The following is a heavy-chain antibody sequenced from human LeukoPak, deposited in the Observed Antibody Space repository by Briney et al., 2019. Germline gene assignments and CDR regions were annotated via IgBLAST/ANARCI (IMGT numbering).Heavy chain of an antibody. D-gene: IGHD3-10*01. CDR2: VYNTGST. CDR3: ARRSYYGSGSYYYFDY. J-gene: IGHJ4*02. CDR1: GGSISSYY. Sequence: SETLSLTCTVSGGSISSYYWSRIRQTPGKGLQWIGYVYNTGSTNYNPPLKSRVTISVDTSKNQFSLKLSSVTAADTAVYYCARRSYYGSGSYYYFDYWGQGTLVTVSS. V-gene: IGHV4-59*01.